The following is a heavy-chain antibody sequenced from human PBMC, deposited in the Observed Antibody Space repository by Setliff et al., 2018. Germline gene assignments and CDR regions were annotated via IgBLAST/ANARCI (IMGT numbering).Heavy chain of an antibody. CDR2: ISHIGYT. CDR3: AGGSGYVWGNGGI. Sequence: SETLSLTCAVSGGSFSDYYWCWIRQPPGKGLEWIGEISHIGYTIYNPSLKSRVTISVDASKKQFSLKLYSATAADTAVYFCAGGSGYVWGNGGIWGQGALVTVSS. CDR1: GGSFSDYY. J-gene: IGHJ4*02. D-gene: IGHD3-16*01. V-gene: IGHV4-34*01.